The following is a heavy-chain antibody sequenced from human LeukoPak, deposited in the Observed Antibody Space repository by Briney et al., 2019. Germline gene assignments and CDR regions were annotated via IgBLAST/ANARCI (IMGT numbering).Heavy chain of an antibody. J-gene: IGHJ6*02. CDR2: VGGRGDAT. D-gene: IGHD2-15*01. CDR3: AKAPPAATNYYYGMDV. Sequence: GGSLRLSCAASGFTFNNYAMTWVRQAPGKGLEWVSAVGGRGDATYYADSVKGRFTISRDDSKNTLYLQMNSLRAEDTAVYHCAKAPPAATNYYYGMDVWGQGTTVTVSS. V-gene: IGHV3-23*01. CDR1: GFTFNNYA.